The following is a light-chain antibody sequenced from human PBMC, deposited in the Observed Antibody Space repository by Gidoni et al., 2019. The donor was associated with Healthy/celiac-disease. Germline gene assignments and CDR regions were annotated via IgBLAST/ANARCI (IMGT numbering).Light chain of an antibody. CDR1: QSLLHSNGYNY. V-gene: IGKV2-28*01. J-gene: IGKJ5*01. CDR2: LCS. CDR3: MQALQTPIT. Sequence: DIVMTQSPLSLPVTPGEPASISCRSSQSLLHSNGYNYLVWYLQKPGQSPQLLIYLCSNRASGVPDRFSGSGSGTDFTLKISRVEAEDVGVYYCMQALQTPITFGQGTRLEIK.